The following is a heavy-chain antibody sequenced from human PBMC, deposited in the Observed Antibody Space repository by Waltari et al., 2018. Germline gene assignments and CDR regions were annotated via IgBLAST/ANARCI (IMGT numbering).Heavy chain of an antibody. CDR3: ARVSGSGYYRY. CDR1: GFPFRSYW. CDR2: IKQDGSEK. V-gene: IGHV3-7*01. J-gene: IGHJ4*02. Sequence: EVQLVASGGGLVQPGGSLRLPCAASGFPFRSYWMSWDRQAPGKGLDWVANIKQDGSEKYYVDSVKGRFTISRDNAKNSLYLQMNSLRAEDTAVYYCARVSGSGYYRYWGQGTLVTVSS. D-gene: IGHD5-12*01.